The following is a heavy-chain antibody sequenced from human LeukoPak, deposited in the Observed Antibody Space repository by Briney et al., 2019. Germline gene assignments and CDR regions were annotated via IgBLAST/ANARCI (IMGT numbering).Heavy chain of an antibody. CDR1: GYTFTSYD. CDR2: MNPNSGNT. Sequence: ASVKVSCKASGYTFTSYDINWVRQATGQGLEWMGWMNPNSGNTGYAQKFQGRVTMTRNASISTAYMELSSLRSEDTAVYYCARVRPRSSSWVDYWGQGTLVTVSS. V-gene: IGHV1-8*01. D-gene: IGHD6-13*01. J-gene: IGHJ4*02. CDR3: ARVRPRSSSWVDY.